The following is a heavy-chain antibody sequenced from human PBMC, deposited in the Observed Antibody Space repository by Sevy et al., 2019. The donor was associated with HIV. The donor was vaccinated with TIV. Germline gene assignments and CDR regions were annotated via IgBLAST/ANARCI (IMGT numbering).Heavy chain of an antibody. J-gene: IGHJ4*02. CDR2: IYYSGST. D-gene: IGHD4-17*01. CDR1: GGSISSYY. CDR3: ASADYGDYFYFDY. V-gene: IGHV4-59*01. Sequence: SETLSLTCTVSGGSISSYYWSWIRQPPGKGLEWIGYIYYSGSTNYNPSLKSRVTISVDTSKNQFSLELSSVTAADTAVYYCASADYGDYFYFDYWGQGTLVTVSS.